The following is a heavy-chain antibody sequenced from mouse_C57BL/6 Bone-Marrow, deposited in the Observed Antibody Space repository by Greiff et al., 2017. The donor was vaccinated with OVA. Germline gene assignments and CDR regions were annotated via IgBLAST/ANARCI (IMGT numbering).Heavy chain of an antibody. CDR3: ALLRWFAY. V-gene: IGHV1-81*01. CDR2: IYPRSGNT. J-gene: IGHJ3*01. Sequence: VKLVESGAELARPGASVKLSCKASGYTFTSYGISWVKQRTGQGLEWIGEIYPRSGNTYYNEKFKGKATLTADKSSSTAYMELRSLTSEDSAVYFCALLRWFAYWGQGTLVTVSA. D-gene: IGHD1-1*01. CDR1: GYTFTSYG.